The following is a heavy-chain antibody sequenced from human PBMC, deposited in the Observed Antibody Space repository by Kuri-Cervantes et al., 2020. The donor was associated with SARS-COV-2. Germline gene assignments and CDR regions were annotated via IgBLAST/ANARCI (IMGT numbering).Heavy chain of an antibody. J-gene: IGHJ3*02. CDR3: ARDWGYSYAEGAFDI. CDR1: GFTFSSYS. D-gene: IGHD5-18*01. Sequence: ESLKISCAASGFTFSSYSMNWIRQPPGKGLEWIGEINHSGSTNYNPSLKSRVTISVDTSKNQFSLKLSSVTAADTAVYYCARDWGYSYAEGAFDIWGQGTMVTVSS. V-gene: IGHV4-34*01. CDR2: INHSGST.